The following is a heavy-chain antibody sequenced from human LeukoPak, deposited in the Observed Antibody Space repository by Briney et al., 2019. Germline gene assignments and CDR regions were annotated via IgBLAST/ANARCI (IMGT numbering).Heavy chain of an antibody. V-gene: IGHV4-4*07. J-gene: IGHJ4*02. Sequence: SETLSLTCTVSGGSISSYYWSWIRQPAGKGLEWIGRIYSSGSTNYNPSLKSRVTMSVDTSKNQFSLKLSSVTAADTAVYYCARGADSSGYYSIFYFDYWGQGTLVTVSS. CDR3: ARGADSSGYYSIFYFDY. CDR1: GGSISSYY. CDR2: IYSSGST. D-gene: IGHD3-22*01.